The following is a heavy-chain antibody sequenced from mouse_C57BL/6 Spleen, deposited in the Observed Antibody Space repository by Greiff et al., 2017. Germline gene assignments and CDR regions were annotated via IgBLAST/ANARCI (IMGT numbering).Heavy chain of an antibody. CDR3: ARHDRLLRAMYY. CDR2: IWSGGST. J-gene: IGHJ4*01. Sequence: QVQLQQSGPGLVAPSQSLSITCTVSGFSLTSYGVHWVRQPPGKGLEWLVVIWSGGSTTYNSALKSRLSISKDNYKSQVLLKMNSRQNDATAMYFCARHDRLLRAMYYWGQGTSVTVSS. V-gene: IGHV2-6-1*01. CDR1: GFSLTSYG.